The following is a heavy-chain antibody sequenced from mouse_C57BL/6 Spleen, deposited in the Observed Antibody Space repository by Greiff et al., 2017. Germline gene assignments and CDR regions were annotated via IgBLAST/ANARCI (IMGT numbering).Heavy chain of an antibody. D-gene: IGHD2-4*01. CDR3: ARGDYDYLGYFDV. J-gene: IGHJ1*03. CDR2: IYPGDGDT. V-gene: IGHV1-82*01. CDR1: GYAFSSSW. Sequence: QVLLQQSGPELVKPGASVKISCKASGYAFSSSWMNWVKQRPGKGLEWIGRIYPGDGDTNYNGKFKGKATLTADKSSSTAYMQLSSLTSEDSAVYFCARGDYDYLGYFDVWGTGTTVTVSS.